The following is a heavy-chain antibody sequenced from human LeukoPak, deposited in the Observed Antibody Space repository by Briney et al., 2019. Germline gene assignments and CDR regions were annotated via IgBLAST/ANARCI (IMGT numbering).Heavy chain of an antibody. V-gene: IGHV4-31*03. CDR1: GGSISSDGNY. D-gene: IGHD1-7*01. CDR3: ARDSGFNWNYVFDY. J-gene: IGHJ4*02. Sequence: PSQTLSLTCTVSGGSISSDGNYWSWVRQHPGTGLEWIGYIYYSGSTYYNPSLKSRFTISLHTSRNQFSLKLTSVTAADTAVYYCARDSGFNWNYVFDYWGPGTLVTVSS. CDR2: IYYSGST.